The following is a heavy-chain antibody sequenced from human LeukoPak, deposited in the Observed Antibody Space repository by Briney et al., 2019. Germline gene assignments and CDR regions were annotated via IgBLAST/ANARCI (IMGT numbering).Heavy chain of an antibody. Sequence: SETLSLTCTVSGGSISSYYWGWIRQPPGKGLEWIGSIYYSGSTYYNPSLKSRVTISVDTSKNQFSLKLSSVTAADTAVYYCARQWIQLWLGAFDIWGQGTMVTVSS. D-gene: IGHD5-18*01. J-gene: IGHJ3*02. CDR3: ARQWIQLWLGAFDI. CDR2: IYYSGST. V-gene: IGHV4-39*01. CDR1: GGSISSYY.